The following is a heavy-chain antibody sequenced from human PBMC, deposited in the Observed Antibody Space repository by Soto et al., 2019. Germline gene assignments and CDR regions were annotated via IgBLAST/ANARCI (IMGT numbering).Heavy chain of an antibody. CDR3: AKGRFSSGWYEDAFDI. Sequence: EVQLLESGGGLVQPGGSLRLSCAASGFTFSSYAMSWVRQALGKGLEWVLAISGSGGSTYYADSVKGRFTISRDNTKNTLYLQMNSLRAEDKAVYYCAKGRFSSGWYEDAFDIWGQGTMVTVSS. CDR2: ISGSGGST. V-gene: IGHV3-23*01. CDR1: GFTFSSYA. J-gene: IGHJ3*02. D-gene: IGHD6-19*01.